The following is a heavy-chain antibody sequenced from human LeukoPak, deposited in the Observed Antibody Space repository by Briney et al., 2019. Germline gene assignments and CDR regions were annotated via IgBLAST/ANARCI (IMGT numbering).Heavy chain of an antibody. CDR2: ISSDGSII. Sequence: GGSLRLSCAASGFSFSSYWMHWVRQAPGKGLVWVSRISSDGSIINYADSGKGRFTISRDNAKNTLYLQMNSLRVEDTAVYYCARPAVAGLRAGGYDYWGQGTLVTVSS. CDR3: ARPAVAGLRAGGYDY. CDR1: GFSFSSYW. V-gene: IGHV3-74*01. J-gene: IGHJ4*02. D-gene: IGHD6-19*01.